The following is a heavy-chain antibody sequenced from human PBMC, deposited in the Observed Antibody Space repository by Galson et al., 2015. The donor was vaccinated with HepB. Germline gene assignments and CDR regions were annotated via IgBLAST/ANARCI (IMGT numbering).Heavy chain of an antibody. CDR3: ASEGRWWELRFDP. CDR2: ISSSSSTI. J-gene: IGHJ5*02. CDR1: GFTFSSYS. Sequence: SLRLSCAASGFTFSSYSMNWVRQAPGKGLEWVSYISSSSSTIYYADSVKGRFTISRDNAKNSLYLQMNSLRAEDTAVYYCASEGRWWELRFDPWGQGTLVTVSS. D-gene: IGHD1-26*01. V-gene: IGHV3-48*04.